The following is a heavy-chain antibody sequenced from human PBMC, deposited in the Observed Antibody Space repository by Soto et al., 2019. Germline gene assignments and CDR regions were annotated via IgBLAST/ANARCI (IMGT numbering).Heavy chain of an antibody. CDR2: RYYRSKSYN. Sequence: SQTLSLTCAISGESFSSNTAALNWISQSPSRGLEWLGRRYYRSKSYNDYAVAVKSRITINPYTSTKKFSLQLNPVTPEDAAVYYCVRDIGFHFDNWGQGTRINVS. D-gene: IGHD1-26*01. CDR1: GESFSSNTAA. J-gene: IGHJ4*02. V-gene: IGHV6-1*01. CDR3: VRDIGFHFDN.